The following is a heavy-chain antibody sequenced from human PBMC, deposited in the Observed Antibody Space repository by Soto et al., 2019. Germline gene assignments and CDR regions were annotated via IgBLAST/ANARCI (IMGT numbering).Heavy chain of an antibody. CDR1: GGSISSYY. Sequence: SETLSLTCTVSGGSISSYYWSWIRQPPGKGLEWIGNIYYSGSTNYNPSLKSRVTISVDTSKNQFSLKLSSVTAADTAVYYCARVLGTVWGAFDIWGQGTMVTVSS. D-gene: IGHD3-16*01. J-gene: IGHJ3*02. V-gene: IGHV4-59*01. CDR2: IYYSGST. CDR3: ARVLGTVWGAFDI.